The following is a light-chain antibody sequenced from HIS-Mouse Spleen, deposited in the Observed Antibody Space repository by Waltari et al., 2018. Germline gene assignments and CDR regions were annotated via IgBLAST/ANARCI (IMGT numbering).Light chain of an antibody. Sequence: AIQLTQCAYSLSASVGARVTITCRASQGISSAIAWYQQKPGKAPKLLIYDASGLESGVPSRCSGSESRTDCTLTISSLQPEHFATYDCQRFNSYPPLTFGGGTNVEIK. J-gene: IGKJ4*01. CDR3: QRFNSYPPLT. V-gene: IGKV1-13*02. CDR2: DAS. CDR1: QGISSA.